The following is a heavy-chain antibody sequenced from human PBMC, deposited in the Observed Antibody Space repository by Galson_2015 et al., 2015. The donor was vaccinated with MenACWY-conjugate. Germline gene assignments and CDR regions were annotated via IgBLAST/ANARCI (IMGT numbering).Heavy chain of an antibody. CDR2: IRSKAYGETT. J-gene: IGHJ6*03. Sequence: SLRLSCAASGFTFGDYGMNWVRQAPGKGLEWVGFIRSKAYGETTDYAASVRGRFTISRDDSNSITYLQMNSLKTEDTAIYYCTRVCSTCRCDPSNYFYYMDAWGIGTTVPVSS. D-gene: IGHD2/OR15-2a*01. CDR3: TRVCSTCRCDPSNYFYYMDA. CDR1: GFTFGDYG. V-gene: IGHV3-49*04.